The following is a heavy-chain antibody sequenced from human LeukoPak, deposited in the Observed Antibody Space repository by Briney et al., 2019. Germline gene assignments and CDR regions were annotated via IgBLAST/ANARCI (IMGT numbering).Heavy chain of an antibody. CDR2: IFYSGST. J-gene: IGHJ4*02. V-gene: IGHV4-39*01. Sequence: PSETLSLTCTVSGGSISSTSYSWGWIRQTPGKGLEWIGSIFYSGSTYDNPSLKSRVTISVDRSKNQFSLNLSSGTAADTAVYYCARHGAVADPYYFDYWGQGILSSSPQ. CDR3: ARHGAVADPYYFDY. D-gene: IGHD6-19*01. CDR1: GGSISSTSYS.